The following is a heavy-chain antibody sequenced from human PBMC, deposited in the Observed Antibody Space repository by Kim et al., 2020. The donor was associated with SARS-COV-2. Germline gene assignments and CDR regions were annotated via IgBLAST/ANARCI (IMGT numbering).Heavy chain of an antibody. CDR2: EGSEK. D-gene: IGHD2-15*01. CDR3: ARGGRIY. V-gene: IGHV3-7*01. J-gene: IGHJ4*02. Sequence: EGSEKCYVDPVKGRFTITRDNAKNSLYLQMDSLRAEDTAVYYCARGGRIYWGQGSLVTVSS.